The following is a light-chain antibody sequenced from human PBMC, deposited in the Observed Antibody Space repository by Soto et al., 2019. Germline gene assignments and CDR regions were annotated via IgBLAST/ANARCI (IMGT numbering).Light chain of an antibody. CDR2: GNS. CDR1: SSNIGAGYD. J-gene: IGLJ2*01. CDR3: QSYDSSLSGSKV. Sequence: QSVLTQPPSVSGAPGQRVTISCTGSSSNIGAGYDVHWYQQLPGTAPKLLIYGNSNRPSGVPDRFSGSKSGTSASLAITGLQAEDEADYYCQSYDSSLSGSKVFCGGTKLTVL. V-gene: IGLV1-40*01.